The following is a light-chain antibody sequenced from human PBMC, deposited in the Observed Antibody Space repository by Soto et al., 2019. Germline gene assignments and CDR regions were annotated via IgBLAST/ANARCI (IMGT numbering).Light chain of an antibody. Sequence: AIEMTQSPSSLSASVGDTVTITCRASQGIGKDLAWFQQRPGKAPKLLIYGASGLQNGVPSRFSGSGSGTDLTLTISSMQPDDFATYYCLHYNSYRMGITSGQGTRLEIK. CDR1: QGIGKD. J-gene: IGKJ5*01. V-gene: IGKV1-6*01. CDR2: GAS. CDR3: LHYNSYRMGIT.